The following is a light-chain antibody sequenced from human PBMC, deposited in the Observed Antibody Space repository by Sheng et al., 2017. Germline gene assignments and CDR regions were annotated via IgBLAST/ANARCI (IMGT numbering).Light chain of an antibody. CDR3: MQALHFWT. CDR1: QSLLHSNGYNY. V-gene: IGKV2-28*01. Sequence: DIVMTQSPLSLPVTPGEPASISCRSSQSLLHSNGYNYLEWYVQKSGQSPQLLIYLTSIRASGVPDRFSGSGSGTDFTLRISRVEAEDVGIYYCMQALHFWTFGQGTKVEIK. CDR2: LTS. J-gene: IGKJ1*01.